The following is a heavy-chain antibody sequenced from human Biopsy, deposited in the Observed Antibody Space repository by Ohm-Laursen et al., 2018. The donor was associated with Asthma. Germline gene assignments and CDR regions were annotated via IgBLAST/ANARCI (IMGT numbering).Heavy chain of an antibody. D-gene: IGHD3-10*01. CDR1: GFTLTTYA. CDR2: ISYDGSTK. V-gene: IGHV3-30*03. J-gene: IGHJ6*02. CDR3: ARDVVWFREVGGMDV. Sequence: SLRLSCAAFGFTLTTYAIHWVRQAPGKGLEWVAVISYDGSTKYSADSVKGRFIVSRDISKNILSLQMNSLRPEDTAVYYCARDVVWFREVGGMDVWGQGTTVTVSS.